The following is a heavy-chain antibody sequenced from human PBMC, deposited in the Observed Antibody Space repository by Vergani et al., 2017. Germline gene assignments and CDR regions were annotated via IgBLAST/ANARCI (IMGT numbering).Heavy chain of an antibody. J-gene: IGHJ6*03. V-gene: IGHV3-33*06. CDR3: AKDGYCSGGSCYSRYYYYYMDV. Sequence: QVQLVESGGGVVQPGRSLRLSCAASGFTFSSYGMHWVRQAPGKGLEWVAVIWYDGSNKYYADSVKGRFTISRDNSKNTLYLQMNILRAEDTAVYYCAKDGYCSGGSCYSRYYYYYMDVWGKGTTVTVSS. CDR1: GFTFSSYG. D-gene: IGHD2-15*01. CDR2: IWYDGSNK.